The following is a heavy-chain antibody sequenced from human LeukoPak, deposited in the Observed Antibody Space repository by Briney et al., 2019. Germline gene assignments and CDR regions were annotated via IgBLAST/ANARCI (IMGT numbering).Heavy chain of an antibody. V-gene: IGHV3-49*04. D-gene: IGHD3-22*01. CDR2: IRSKACGGTT. Sequence: PGRSLRLSCTASGFTFSDYAMSWVRQAPGKGLEWVGFIRSKACGGTTEYAAAGKGRFTISTENSKSIAYLQMNSLKTEDTAVYYCTRDLGYYYDSSGTSHAFDIWGQGTMVTVSS. J-gene: IGHJ3*02. CDR3: TRDLGYYYDSSGTSHAFDI. CDR1: GFTFSDYA.